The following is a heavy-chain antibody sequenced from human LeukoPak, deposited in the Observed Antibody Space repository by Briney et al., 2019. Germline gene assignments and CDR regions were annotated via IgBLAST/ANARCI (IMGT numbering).Heavy chain of an antibody. CDR2: IYYSGSS. Sequence: SETLSLTCTVSGGSITGYYWTWIRQPPGKGLEWIGYIYYSGSSNYNPSLKSRVTISVDTSKHQFSLKLSSVTAADTAVYYCARGDGYNWGFDYWGQGTLVTVSS. CDR3: ARGDGYNWGFDY. V-gene: IGHV4-59*01. CDR1: GGSITGYY. D-gene: IGHD5-24*01. J-gene: IGHJ4*02.